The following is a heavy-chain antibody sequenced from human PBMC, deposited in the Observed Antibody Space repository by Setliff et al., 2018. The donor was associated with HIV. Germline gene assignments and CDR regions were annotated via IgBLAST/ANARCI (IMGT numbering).Heavy chain of an antibody. V-gene: IGHV1-46*01. CDR2: IDPRGGST. CDR3: ARGGYSGFVVDSFDI. J-gene: IGHJ3*02. CDR1: GYTFTSYY. Sequence: VASVKVSCKASGYTFTSYYMHWVRQAPGQGLEWMGIIDPRGGSTRSALNFQDRVTLTRDTSAGTVYMDLSHLRSDDTAIYYCARGGYSGFVVDSFDIWGHGTMVTVSS. D-gene: IGHD5-12*01.